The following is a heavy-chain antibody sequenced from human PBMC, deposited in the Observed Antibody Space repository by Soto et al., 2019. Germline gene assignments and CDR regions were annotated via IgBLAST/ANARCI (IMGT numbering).Heavy chain of an antibody. CDR3: ARAGTYCGGDCSVAFDI. CDR1: GGSISSGGYY. D-gene: IGHD2-21*02. V-gene: IGHV4-31*03. CDR2: IYYSGST. Sequence: QVQLQESGPGLVKPSQTLSLTCTVSGGSISSGGYYWSWIRQHPGKGLEWIGYIYYSGSTYYNPSLKSRVTISVDTSKNQFSLKLSSVTAADTAVYYCARAGTYCGGDCSVAFDIWGQGTMVTVSS. J-gene: IGHJ3*02.